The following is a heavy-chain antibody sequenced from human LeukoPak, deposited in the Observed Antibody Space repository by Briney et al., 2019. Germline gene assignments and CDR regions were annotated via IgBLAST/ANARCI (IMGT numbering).Heavy chain of an antibody. D-gene: IGHD4-17*01. CDR1: GGTFSSYA. V-gene: IGHV5-51*01. CDR2: IYPGDSDT. CDR3: ARQLTVTLIDY. Sequence: KVSCKASGGTFSSYAISWVRQAPGQGLEWMGIIYPGDSDTRYSPSFQGQVTISADKSISTAYLQWSSLKASDTAMYYCARQLTVTLIDYWGQGTLVTVSS. J-gene: IGHJ4*02.